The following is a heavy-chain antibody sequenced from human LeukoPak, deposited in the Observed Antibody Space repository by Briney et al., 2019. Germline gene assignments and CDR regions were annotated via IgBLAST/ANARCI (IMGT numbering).Heavy chain of an antibody. Sequence: SETLSLTCTVSGGSISSYYWSWIRQPPGKGLEWIGYIYYSGSTNYNPSLKSRVTISVDTSKNQFSLKLSSVTAADTAVCYCARGSSWYYFDYWGQGTLVTVSS. D-gene: IGHD6-13*01. V-gene: IGHV4-59*01. CDR1: GGSISSYY. CDR2: IYYSGST. J-gene: IGHJ4*02. CDR3: ARGSSWYYFDY.